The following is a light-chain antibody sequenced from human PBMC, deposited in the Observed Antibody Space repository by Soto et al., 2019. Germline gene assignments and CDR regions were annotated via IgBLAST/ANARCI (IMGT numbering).Light chain of an antibody. J-gene: IGKJ1*01. CDR2: DAS. Sequence: EMVLTQSPATFSLSPMEIATLSCLASQSLSSYLAWYQQKPGQAPRLLIYDASNRANGIPARFTGSGSGTDFTLTISSLEPEDFAVYYCQQRSNWPWTFGQGTKVDIK. V-gene: IGKV3-11*01. CDR1: QSLSSY. CDR3: QQRSNWPWT.